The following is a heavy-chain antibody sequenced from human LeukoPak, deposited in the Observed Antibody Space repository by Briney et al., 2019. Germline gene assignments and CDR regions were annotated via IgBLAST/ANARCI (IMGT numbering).Heavy chain of an antibody. J-gene: IGHJ4*02. CDR3: ARLNGGY. CDR2: INYSGST. CDR1: GGSISNYY. D-gene: IGHD1-1*01. V-gene: IGHV4-59*08. Sequence: SETLSLTCTVSGGSISNYYWSWLRQPPGRGLEWIGYINYSGSTNYNPSLKNRVTISVDTSKNQFSLKVTSVTAADTAVYYCARLNGGYWGQGTLVTVSS.